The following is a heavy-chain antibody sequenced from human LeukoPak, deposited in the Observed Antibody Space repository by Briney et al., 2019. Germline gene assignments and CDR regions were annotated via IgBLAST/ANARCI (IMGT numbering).Heavy chain of an antibody. J-gene: IGHJ4*02. Sequence: GTSLRLSCAASGFTFSSYSMNWVRQAPGKGLEWVSSITSSSSYIYYADSVKGRFTISRDNAKNSLYLQMNSLRAEDTAVYYCARDPYSGYFDYWSQGTLVTVSS. CDR1: GFTFSSYS. CDR3: ARDPYSGYFDY. CDR2: ITSSSSYI. V-gene: IGHV3-21*01. D-gene: IGHD6-13*01.